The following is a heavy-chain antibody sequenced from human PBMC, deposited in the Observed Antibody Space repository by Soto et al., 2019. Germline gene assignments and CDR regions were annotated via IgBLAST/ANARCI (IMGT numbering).Heavy chain of an antibody. CDR2: INAHSGGT. J-gene: IGHJ5*02. CDR3: AKDLTRQLAYWLDP. CDR1: GFSFTGYY. V-gene: IGHV1-2*02. D-gene: IGHD6-6*01. Sequence: ASVKVSCKASGFSFTGYYIHWLRQAPGQGLEWMGWINAHSGGTEYAQKFQGRVTLTRDTSIAAAYLTLTSLTSDDTALYYCAKDLTRQLAYWLDPWGQGTQVTSPQ.